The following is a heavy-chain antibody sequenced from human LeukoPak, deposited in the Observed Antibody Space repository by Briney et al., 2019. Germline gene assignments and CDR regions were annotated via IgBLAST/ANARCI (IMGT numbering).Heavy chain of an antibody. J-gene: IGHJ4*02. Sequence: ASAKVSCKASGYTFTGYYMHWVRQAPGQGLEWMGWINPNSGGTNYAQKFQGRVTMTRDTSISTAYMELSRLRSDDTAVYYCAREAGGYYYDSSGYSDYWGQGTLVTVSS. CDR3: AREAGGYYYDSSGYSDY. D-gene: IGHD3-22*01. V-gene: IGHV1-2*02. CDR1: GYTFTGYY. CDR2: INPNSGGT.